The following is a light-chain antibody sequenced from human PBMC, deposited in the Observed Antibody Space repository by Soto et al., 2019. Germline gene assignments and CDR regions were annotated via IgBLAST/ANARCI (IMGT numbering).Light chain of an antibody. CDR3: SSYTSSSTRV. CDR1: SSDVGGYNY. V-gene: IGLV2-14*01. CDR2: DVS. Sequence: QSAMTQPASVSGSPGQSITISCTGTSSDVGGYNYVSWYQQHPGKAPKLMIYDVSNRPSGVSNHFSGSKPGNTASLTISGLQAEDEADYYCSSYTSSSTRVFGTGTKVTVL. J-gene: IGLJ1*01.